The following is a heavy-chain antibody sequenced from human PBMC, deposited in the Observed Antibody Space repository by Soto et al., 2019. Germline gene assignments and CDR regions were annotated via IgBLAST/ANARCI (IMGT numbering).Heavy chain of an antibody. CDR3: AIDPFGGGDILTGDI. J-gene: IGHJ4*02. Sequence: EVHLVESGGGLVKPGGSLRISCAASGFTFSTYSMNWVRQAPGKGLEWVSSISGSSDYIYYADSVKGRFTISRDNAKNLVYLQIYSLRAEDTAVYFCAIDPFGGGDILTGDIWGQGTLVTVSS. CDR2: ISGSSDYI. D-gene: IGHD3-9*01. CDR1: GFTFSTYS. V-gene: IGHV3-21*01.